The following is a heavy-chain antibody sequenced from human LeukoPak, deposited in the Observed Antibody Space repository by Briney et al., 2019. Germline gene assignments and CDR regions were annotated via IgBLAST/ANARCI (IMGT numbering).Heavy chain of an antibody. J-gene: IGHJ4*02. V-gene: IGHV3-21*01. CDR2: ISSSSSDI. Sequence: PGGSLRLSCAASGFTFSTYSTNWVRQAPGKGLEWVSSISSSSSDIYYADSVKGRFTISRDNAKNSLYLQMSSLRAEDTAVYYCTGGGYCSSTSCPGGFDYWGQGTLVTVSS. CDR1: GFTFSTYS. D-gene: IGHD2-2*01. CDR3: TGGGYCSSTSCPGGFDY.